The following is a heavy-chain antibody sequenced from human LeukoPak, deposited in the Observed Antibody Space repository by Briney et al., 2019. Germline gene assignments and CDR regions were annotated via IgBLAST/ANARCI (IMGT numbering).Heavy chain of an antibody. J-gene: IGHJ4*02. Sequence: GASVKVSCKASGGTFSSYAISWVRQAPGQGLEWMGGIIPIFGTANYAQKFQGRVTITADESTSTAYMELSSLRSEDTAVYYCARVGSMVRGVIFIDLRYWGQGTLVTVSS. CDR1: GGTFSSYA. CDR2: IIPIFGTA. D-gene: IGHD3-10*01. V-gene: IGHV1-69*13. CDR3: ARVGSMVRGVIFIDLRY.